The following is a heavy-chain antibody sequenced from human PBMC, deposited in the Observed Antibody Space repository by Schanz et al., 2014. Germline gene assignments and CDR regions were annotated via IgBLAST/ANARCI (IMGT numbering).Heavy chain of an antibody. D-gene: IGHD3-9*01. CDR2: INPNSGGT. J-gene: IGHJ3*02. CDR3: AFDRDDAYDI. V-gene: IGHV1-2*06. Sequence: QVQLVQSGAEVKKPGASVKVSCKASGYTFTDYYMHWVRQAPGQGLEWMGRINPNSGGTNFAQKFQGRVTVTRDTSTTTVYMDLSSLISEDTAVYYCAFDRDDAYDIWGQGTTVTVSS. CDR1: GYTFTDYY.